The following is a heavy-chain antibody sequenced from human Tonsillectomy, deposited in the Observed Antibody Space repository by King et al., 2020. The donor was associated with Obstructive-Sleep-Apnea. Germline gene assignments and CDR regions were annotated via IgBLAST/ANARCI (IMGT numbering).Heavy chain of an antibody. CDR3: TRWGVAVAGGDRLDY. CDR2: IRSKAFGGTT. V-gene: IGHV3-49*03. Sequence: VQLVESGGGLVQPGRSLRLSCTTSGFTFGDYAMSWFRQTPGKGLEWVGFIRSKAFGGTTEYAASVKGRFTISRDDSKSIAFLQMNSLKTEDTAVYFCTRWGVAVAGGDRLDYWGQGTLVTVSS. J-gene: IGHJ4*02. CDR1: GFTFGDYA. D-gene: IGHD6-19*01.